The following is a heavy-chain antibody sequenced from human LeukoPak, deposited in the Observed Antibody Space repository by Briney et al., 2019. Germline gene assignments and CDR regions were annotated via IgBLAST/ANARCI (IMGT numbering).Heavy chain of an antibody. Sequence: SETLSLTCAVYGGSFSGYYWSWIRQPPGKGLEWIGEINHSGNTNYNPSLKSRVTISVDTSKNQVSLKLSSVTAADTAVYYCAGVTNYANWFDPWGQGTLVTVSS. J-gene: IGHJ5*02. V-gene: IGHV4-34*01. CDR3: AGVTNYANWFDP. D-gene: IGHD3-16*01. CDR1: GGSFSGYY. CDR2: INHSGNT.